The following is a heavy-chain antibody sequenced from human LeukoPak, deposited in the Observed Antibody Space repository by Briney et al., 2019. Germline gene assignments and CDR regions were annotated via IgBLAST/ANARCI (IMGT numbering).Heavy chain of an antibody. V-gene: IGHV3-9*01. D-gene: IGHD2-21*02. CDR1: GFTFDYYA. CDR3: AKELHTFHNAFDI. CDR2: INWNSDSI. J-gene: IGHJ3*02. Sequence: GGSLSLSCAVSGFTFDYYAMHWVRPVPGKGLEWVSGINWNSDSIGYADSVKGRFTISRDNAKNSLYLQMNSLRAEDTPLYYCAKELHTFHNAFDIWGQGTMVTVSS.